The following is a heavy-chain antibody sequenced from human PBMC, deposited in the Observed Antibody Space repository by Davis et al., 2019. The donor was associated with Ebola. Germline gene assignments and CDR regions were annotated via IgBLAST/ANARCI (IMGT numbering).Heavy chain of an antibody. CDR2: ISWNSGSI. Sequence: GGSLRLSCAASGFAFDDYAMHWVRQAPGKGLEWVSGISWNSGSIGYAASVKGRFSISRDNAENSLYLQMNSLRLEDTAVYYCVKEVGYSCGVKSPGKHFDHWGQGTLVTVSS. D-gene: IGHD5-18*01. V-gene: IGHV3-9*01. J-gene: IGHJ4*02. CDR3: VKEVGYSCGVKSPGKHFDH. CDR1: GFAFDDYA.